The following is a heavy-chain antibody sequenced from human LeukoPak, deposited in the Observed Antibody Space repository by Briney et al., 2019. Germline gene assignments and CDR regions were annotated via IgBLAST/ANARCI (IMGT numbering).Heavy chain of an antibody. CDR1: GFTFSSYT. V-gene: IGHV3-23*01. D-gene: IGHD1-26*01. J-gene: IGHJ4*02. CDR2: ISASGSST. CDR3: ARGSEWELLSCDY. Sequence: GGSLRLSCAASGFTFSSYTMSWVRQAPGKGLEWVSAISASGSSTYYADSVKGRFTISRDNAKNSLYLQMNSLRAEDTAVYYCARGSEWELLSCDYWGQGTLVTVSS.